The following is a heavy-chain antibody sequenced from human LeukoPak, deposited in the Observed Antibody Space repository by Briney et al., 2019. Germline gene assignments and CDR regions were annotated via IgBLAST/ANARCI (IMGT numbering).Heavy chain of an antibody. CDR1: GGSISSGGYY. CDR3: ARGEYYYGSGSYSH. CDR2: IYYSGST. D-gene: IGHD3-10*01. J-gene: IGHJ4*02. V-gene: IGHV4-31*03. Sequence: SETLSLTCTVSGGSISSGGYYWGWIRQHPGKGLEWIGYIYYSGSTYYNPSLKSRVTISVDTSKNQFSLKLSSVTAADTAVYYCARGEYYYGSGSYSHWGRGTLVTVSS.